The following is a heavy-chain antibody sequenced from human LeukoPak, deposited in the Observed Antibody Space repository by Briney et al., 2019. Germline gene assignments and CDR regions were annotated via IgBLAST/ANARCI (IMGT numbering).Heavy chain of an antibody. CDR2: IRYDGSNK. CDR1: GFTFSSYG. Sequence: PGGSLRLSCAASGFTFSSYGMHWVRQAPGKGLEWVAFIRYDGSNKYYADSVKGRFTISRDNSKNTLYLQMNSLRAEDMAVYYCASLIAARLYYFDYWGQGTLVTVSS. CDR3: ASLIAARLYYFDY. V-gene: IGHV3-30*02. D-gene: IGHD6-6*01. J-gene: IGHJ4*02.